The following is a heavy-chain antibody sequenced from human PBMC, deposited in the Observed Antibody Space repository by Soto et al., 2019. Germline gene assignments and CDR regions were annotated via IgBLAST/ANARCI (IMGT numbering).Heavy chain of an antibody. CDR3: ARGETYVGVTTSFDY. D-gene: IGHD4-17*01. J-gene: IGHJ4*02. Sequence: QVQLVESGGGVVQPGRSLRLSCAASGFAFSDYAMHWVRQAPGKGLEWLAVFSYDGSNKYYADSVKGRFTISRDNSKNSLYLQMNSLRAEDTAVYYCARGETYVGVTTSFDYWGQGTLVTVSS. CDR1: GFAFSDYA. CDR2: FSYDGSNK. V-gene: IGHV3-30*03.